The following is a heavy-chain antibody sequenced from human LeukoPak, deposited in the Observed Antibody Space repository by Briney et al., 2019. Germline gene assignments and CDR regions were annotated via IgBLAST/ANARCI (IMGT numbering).Heavy chain of an antibody. V-gene: IGHV3-48*03. Sequence: GGSLRLSCAASGFTFSSCEMNWVRQAPGKGLEWVSYISSSGSTIYYADSVKGRFTISRDNAKNTVYLQMNSLRAEDTAVYYCARSLGSSGYQDYWGQGTLVTVSS. D-gene: IGHD3-22*01. CDR1: GFTFSSCE. J-gene: IGHJ4*02. CDR3: ARSLGSSGYQDY. CDR2: ISSSGSTI.